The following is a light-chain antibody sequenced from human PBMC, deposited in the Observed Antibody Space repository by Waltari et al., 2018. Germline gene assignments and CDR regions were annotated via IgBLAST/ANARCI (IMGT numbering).Light chain of an antibody. CDR1: QSVSRA. J-gene: IGKJ1*01. V-gene: IGKV3-20*01. Sequence: EIVLTQSPGSLSSSPGERVTLSCRASQSVSRALAWYQQKPGQAPRLLVFGESDRATGIPDRFSGSGSETDFSLTISRLEPEDFAVYYCQHYVRLPATFGRGTKVEIK. CDR3: QHYVRLPAT. CDR2: GES.